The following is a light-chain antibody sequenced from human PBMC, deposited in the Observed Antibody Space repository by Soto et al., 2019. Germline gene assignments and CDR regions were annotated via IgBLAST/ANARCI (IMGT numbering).Light chain of an antibody. CDR1: QDITNY. CDR2: DAS. J-gene: IGKJ5*01. Sequence: DIQMTQSPSSLSASVRDRVTITCQASQDITNYLNWYQQKPGKAPKLLICDASNLEPGVPSRFSGSGSGTDFTFTITSLQPEDVAIYFCQQYDNLPITFGQGTRLEIK. CDR3: QQYDNLPIT. V-gene: IGKV1-33*01.